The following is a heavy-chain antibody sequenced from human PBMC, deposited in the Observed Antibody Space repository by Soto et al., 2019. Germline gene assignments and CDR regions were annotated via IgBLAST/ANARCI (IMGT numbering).Heavy chain of an antibody. CDR2: IVVGRVDT. CDR3: AADRPSGTCASVSYLHYDYGMDV. D-gene: IGHD1-26*01. CDR1: GFTFSTSA. Sequence: QRQLVQSGPEVKKPGTSVKVSCKASGFTFSTSAVQWVRQARGQRLEWNGSIVVGRVDTNYPQKFQGRVPINGDMAPSTAYMDLSNLRSDDQAVYYCAADRPSGTCASVSYLHYDYGMDVWGQGTTVTVSS. V-gene: IGHV1-58*01. J-gene: IGHJ6*02.